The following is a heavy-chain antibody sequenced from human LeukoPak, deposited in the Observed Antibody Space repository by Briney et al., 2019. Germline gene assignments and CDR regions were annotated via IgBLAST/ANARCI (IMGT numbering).Heavy chain of an antibody. Sequence: SETLSLTCTVSGGSISSGSYYWSWIRQPAGKGLEWIGRIYTSGSTNYNPSLKSRVTISVDTSKNQFSLKLSSVTAADTAVYYCARTISYYDILTGYYPYWYFDPWGRGTLVTVSS. J-gene: IGHJ2*01. CDR2: IYTSGST. D-gene: IGHD3-9*01. V-gene: IGHV4-61*02. CDR3: ARTISYYDILTGYYPYWYFDP. CDR1: GGSISSGSYY.